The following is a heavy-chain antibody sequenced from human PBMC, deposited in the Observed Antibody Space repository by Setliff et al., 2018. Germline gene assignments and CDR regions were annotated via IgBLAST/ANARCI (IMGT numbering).Heavy chain of an antibody. CDR3: ARVESMVRGKNILRHIDY. CDR2: VTVYNGNT. CDR1: GYTFSNYG. J-gene: IGHJ4*02. Sequence: GASVQVSCKASGYTFSNYGVTWVRQAPGQGLEWMGWVTVYNGNTKYAQNLQGRLTLTTDISTSTAYMELGSLTTDDTAVYYCARVESMVRGKNILRHIDYWGQGIQVTVSS. V-gene: IGHV1-18*01. D-gene: IGHD3-10*01.